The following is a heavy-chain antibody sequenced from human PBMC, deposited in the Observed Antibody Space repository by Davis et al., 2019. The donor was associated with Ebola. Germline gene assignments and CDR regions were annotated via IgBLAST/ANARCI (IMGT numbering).Heavy chain of an antibody. CDR3: ARDLTASNYYYGMDV. V-gene: IGHV1-8*01. D-gene: IGHD4/OR15-4a*01. Sequence: ASVKVSCKASGYTFTSYDINWVRQATGQGLEWMGWMNPNSGNTGYAQKFQGRVTMTRNTSISTAYMELSSLRSEDTAVYYCARDLTASNYYYGMDVWGQGTTVTVSS. CDR1: GYTFTSYD. J-gene: IGHJ6*02. CDR2: MNPNSGNT.